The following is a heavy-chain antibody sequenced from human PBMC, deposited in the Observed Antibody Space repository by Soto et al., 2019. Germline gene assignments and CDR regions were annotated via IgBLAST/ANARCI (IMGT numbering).Heavy chain of an antibody. D-gene: IGHD6-13*01. J-gene: IGHJ5*02. V-gene: IGHV1-18*01. CDR3: ARDPHSSSWYWFDP. CDR2: ISAYNGNT. CDR1: GYTFTSYG. Sequence: GASVKVSCKASGYTFTSYGISWVRQAPGQGLEWMGWISAYNGNTNYAQKLQGRVTMTTDISTSTAYLELRSLRSDDTAVYYCARDPHSSSWYWFDPWGQGTLVTVSS.